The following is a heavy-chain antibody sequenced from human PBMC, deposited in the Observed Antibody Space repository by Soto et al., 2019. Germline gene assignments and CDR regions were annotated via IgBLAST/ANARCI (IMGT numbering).Heavy chain of an antibody. V-gene: IGHV1-69*13. J-gene: IGHJ6*01. CDR3: ARNRACGTRCFAVGACKGGDKDHYGMDH. CDR1: GGSFNTYA. D-gene: IGHD2-2*01. Sequence: SVKVSCKPSGGSFNTYAVSWVRQALGQGLEWVGGIIPVFGRVSYAQKFQGRVTITADASTSTAYMELSRLRPDDTAMYYCARNRACGTRCFAVGACKGGDKDHYGMDHWG. CDR2: IIPVFGRV.